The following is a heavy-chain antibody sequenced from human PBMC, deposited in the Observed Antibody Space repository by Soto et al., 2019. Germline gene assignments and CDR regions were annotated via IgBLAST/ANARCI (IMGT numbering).Heavy chain of an antibody. CDR2: MYHSGIT. CDR3: VRDQYSSSYLVSAY. J-gene: IGHJ4*02. Sequence: SETLSLTRAVSGYSISGGYYWGWIRQPPGKGLEWIGSMYHSGITSYNPSLKSRVTISVDTFKNQVFLELKSVTAADSAVYYCVRDQYSSSYLVSAYWGQGAQVTVS. CDR1: GYSISGGYY. V-gene: IGHV4-38-2*02. D-gene: IGHD6-13*01.